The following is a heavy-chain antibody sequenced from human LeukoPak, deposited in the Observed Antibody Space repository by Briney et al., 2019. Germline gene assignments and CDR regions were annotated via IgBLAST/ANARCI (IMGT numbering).Heavy chain of an antibody. J-gene: IGHJ4*02. D-gene: IGHD5-24*01. CDR2: IYHSGST. CDR3: ARGGVEMATKNYYFDY. CDR1: GDSISSGGYY. V-gene: IGHV4-30-2*01. Sequence: SETLSLTCTVSGDSISSGGYYWSWIRQPPGKGLEWIGYIYHSGSTYYNPSLKSRVTISVDRSKNQFSLKLSSVTAADTAVYYCARGGVEMATKNYYFDYWGQGTLVTVSS.